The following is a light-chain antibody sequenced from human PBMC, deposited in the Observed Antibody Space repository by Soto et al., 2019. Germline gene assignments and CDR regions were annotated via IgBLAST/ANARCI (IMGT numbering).Light chain of an antibody. CDR1: QSVSSY. CDR3: QHRSNWPLLFT. J-gene: IGKJ3*01. V-gene: IGKV3-11*01. CDR2: DAS. Sequence: IVFTQSPATLSLSPGERATLSCRASQSVSSYLAWYQQKPGQAPRLIIYDASNRATGIRARFSDRGSVTDFTLTISSLETDDCAGCDGQHRSNWPLLFTFGSGTIMDIK.